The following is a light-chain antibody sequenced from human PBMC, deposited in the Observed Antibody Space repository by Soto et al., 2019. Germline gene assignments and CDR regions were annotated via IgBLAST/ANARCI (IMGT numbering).Light chain of an antibody. J-gene: IGLJ3*02. CDR1: SSNIGNNN. CDR2: HNT. CDR3: CSYAAGSSTLV. V-gene: IGLV1-44*01. Sequence: QSVLTQPPSASATPGQRVTISCSGSSSNIGNNNAYWYQHVPGTAPKLIIHHNTLRPSWVPDRFSGSNSGNTASLTISGLQTEDEADYYCCSYAAGSSTLVFGGGTKLTVL.